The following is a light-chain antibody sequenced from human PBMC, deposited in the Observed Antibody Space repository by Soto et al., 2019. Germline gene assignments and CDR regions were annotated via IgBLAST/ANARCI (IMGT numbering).Light chain of an antibody. CDR2: ATS. CDR3: QQYNTYPIT. V-gene: IGKV1D-16*01. CDR1: QSISTW. J-gene: IGKJ5*01. Sequence: SASVGYRVTITCRASQSISTWLAWYQQKPGKAPKSLIYATSNLQSGVPSRFSGSGFGTEFTLTISSLQPEDFATYYCQQYNTYPITFGQGTRLEIK.